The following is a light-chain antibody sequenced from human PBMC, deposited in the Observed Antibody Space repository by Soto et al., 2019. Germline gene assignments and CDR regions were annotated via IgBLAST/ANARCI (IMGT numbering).Light chain of an antibody. Sequence: QSALTQPASVSGSPGESITISRTGTSSDVGGYNYVSWYQQHPGKAPKLMIYDVSHRPSGISNRFSGSKSGNTASLTISGLQAEDEADYFCSSFSRSDSFVFGTGTKVTVL. CDR3: SSFSRSDSFV. V-gene: IGLV2-14*03. CDR2: DVS. CDR1: SSDVGGYNY. J-gene: IGLJ1*01.